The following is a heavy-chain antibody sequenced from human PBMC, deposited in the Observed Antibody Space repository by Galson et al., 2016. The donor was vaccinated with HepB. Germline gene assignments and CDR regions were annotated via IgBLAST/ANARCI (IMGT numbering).Heavy chain of an antibody. CDR1: GFTFSSYW. CDR2: INSDGSST. D-gene: IGHD2-2*01. J-gene: IGHJ5*02. V-gene: IGHV3-74*01. CDR3: ARDYCSSTSCYEYNWFDP. Sequence: SLRLSCAASGFTFSSYWMHWVRQAPGKGLVWVSRINSDGSSTSYADSVKGRFTISRDNAKNTLYLQMNSLRAEDTAVYYCARDYCSSTSCYEYNWFDPWGQGTLVTVSS.